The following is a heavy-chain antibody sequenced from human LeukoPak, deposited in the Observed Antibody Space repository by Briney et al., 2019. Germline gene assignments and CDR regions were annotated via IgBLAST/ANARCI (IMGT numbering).Heavy chain of an antibody. V-gene: IGHV4-59*08. CDR1: GSSISSYY. Sequence: PSETLSLTCTVSGSSISSYYWSWIRQPPGKGLEWIGYIYYGGSTNYNPSPKRGGTISVATSKNQFSLKLSSVTAADTAVYYCARHRRPRYYDSSGYHDAFDIWGQGTMVTVSS. CDR2: IYYGGST. CDR3: ARHRRPRYYDSSGYHDAFDI. J-gene: IGHJ3*02. D-gene: IGHD3-22*01.